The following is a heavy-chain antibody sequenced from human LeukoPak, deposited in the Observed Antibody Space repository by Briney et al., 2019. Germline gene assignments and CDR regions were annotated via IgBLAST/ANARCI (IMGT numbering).Heavy chain of an antibody. D-gene: IGHD2-15*01. Sequence: GGSLRLSCAASGFTFSSYDMHWVRQATGKGLEWVSAIGTAGDTYYPGSVKGRFTISRENAKNSLYLQMNSLRAGDTAVYYCARARVGVVVAATPSDYYFDYWGQGTLVTVSS. CDR2: IGTAGDT. V-gene: IGHV3-13*01. CDR1: GFTFSSYD. CDR3: ARARVGVVVAATPSDYYFDY. J-gene: IGHJ4*02.